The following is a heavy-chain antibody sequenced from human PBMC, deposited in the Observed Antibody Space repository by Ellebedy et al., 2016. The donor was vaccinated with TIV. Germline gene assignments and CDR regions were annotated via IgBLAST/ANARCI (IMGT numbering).Heavy chain of an antibody. V-gene: IGHV4-34*01. J-gene: IGHJ2*01. D-gene: IGHD4-17*01. CDR3: AIRVTTTIRANWYFDL. CDR1: GGSFSDYY. CDR2: INHSGST. Sequence: GSLRLSCAVYGGSFSDYYWSWIRQPPGKGLEWIGEINHSGSTNYNPSLKSRVTISVDTSKNQFSLKLSSVTAADTAVFYCAIRVTTTIRANWYFDLWGRGTLVTVSS.